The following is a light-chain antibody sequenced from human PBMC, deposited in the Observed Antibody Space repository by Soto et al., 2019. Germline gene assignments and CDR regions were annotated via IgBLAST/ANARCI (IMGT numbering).Light chain of an antibody. CDR2: AAS. CDR1: QSVGGS. Sequence: EIVFNQSPATLSVPPGERVTLSCRASQSVGGSLAWYRQKPGQAPRLLIYAASSRATGIPDRFSGSGSGTDFTLTISRLDPEDFAVYYCQQYGTALPWTFGQGTKVDIK. J-gene: IGKJ1*01. CDR3: QQYGTALPWT. V-gene: IGKV3-20*01.